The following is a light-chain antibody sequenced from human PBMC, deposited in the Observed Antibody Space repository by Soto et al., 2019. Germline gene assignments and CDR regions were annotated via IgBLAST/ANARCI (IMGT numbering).Light chain of an antibody. CDR1: QGIRND. J-gene: IGKJ2*01. CDR2: GAF. V-gene: IGKV1-6*01. CDR3: LQDYTYPRT. Sequence: ALQMTQSPSSLSASVGDRVTITCRASQGIRNDLGWYQQKAGKAPKLLIYGAFNLQSGVPSRFSGSGSGTDFTLTISSLQPEDFATYYCLQDYTYPRTFGQGTKLEIK.